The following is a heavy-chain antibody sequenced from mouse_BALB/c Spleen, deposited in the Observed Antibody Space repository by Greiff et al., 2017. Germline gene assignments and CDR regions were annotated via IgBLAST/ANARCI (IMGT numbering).Heavy chain of an antibody. D-gene: IGHD6-5*01. CDR1: GFTFSSYY. CDR3: ARHRAYDYFLMDY. V-gene: IGHV5-6-2*01. Sequence: EVKLMESGGGLVKLGGSLKLSCAASGFTFSSYYMSWVRQTPEKRLELVAAINSNGGSTYYPDTVKGRFTISRDNAKNTLYLQMSSLKSEDTALYYCARHRAYDYFLMDYWGQGTSVTVSS. CDR2: INSNGGST. J-gene: IGHJ4*01.